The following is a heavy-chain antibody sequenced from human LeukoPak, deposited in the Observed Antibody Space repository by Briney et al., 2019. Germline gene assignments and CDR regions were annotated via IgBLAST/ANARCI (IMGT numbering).Heavy chain of an antibody. D-gene: IGHD3-22*01. CDR1: GFTFSSYS. J-gene: IGHJ5*02. CDR2: ISSDSVYI. V-gene: IGHV3-21*01. Sequence: GGSLRLSCAASGFTFSSYSMNWVRQAPGKGLEWVSAISSDSVYIYYADSVKARFTISRDNDKNSLYLQMNSLRAEDTAVYQCARVRRTMIVVAPFDPWGQGTLVTVSS. CDR3: ARVRRTMIVVAPFDP.